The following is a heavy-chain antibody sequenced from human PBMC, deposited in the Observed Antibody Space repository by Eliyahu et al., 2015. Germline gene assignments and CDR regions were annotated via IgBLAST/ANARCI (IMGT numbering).Heavy chain of an antibody. Sequence: QAQLVESGGGVVQPGGSLRLSCEVSAFTXPSYGIHWVRQAPGKGLEWVAVVWHDESKRYYGDAVKGRFTISRDTSKNVVYLQMNSLRVEDTGVYYCARDGQEWLIRGDAGNWFDPWGQGTLVTVSA. D-gene: IGHD3-3*01. V-gene: IGHV3-33*01. CDR2: VWHDESKR. CDR3: ARDGQEWLIRGDAGNWFDP. J-gene: IGHJ5*02. CDR1: AFTXPSYG.